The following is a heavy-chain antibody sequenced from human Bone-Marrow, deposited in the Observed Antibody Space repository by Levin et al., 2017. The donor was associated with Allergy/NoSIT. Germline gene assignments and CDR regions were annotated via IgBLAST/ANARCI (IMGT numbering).Heavy chain of an antibody. V-gene: IGHV5-51*01. J-gene: IGHJ4*02. CDR1: GYRFTSNW. CDR2: IHPSDSET. Sequence: PGESLKISCKGSGYRFTSNWIAWVRQMPGKGLEWMGIIHPSDSETTYSPSFKGQVTISVDKSINTAYLQWASVKASDTAIYYCARQKISYFDSWGQGTLVTVSS. CDR3: ARQKISYFDS.